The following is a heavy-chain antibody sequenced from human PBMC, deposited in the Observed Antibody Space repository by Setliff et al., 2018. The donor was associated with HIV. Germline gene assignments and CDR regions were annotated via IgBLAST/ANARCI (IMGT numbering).Heavy chain of an antibody. CDR3: ARDNQWLLRGSYYYYYYMDV. CDR2: INAGNGNT. J-gene: IGHJ6*03. Sequence: ASVKVSCKASGYTFTNYAMHWVRQAPGQRLEWMGWINAGNGNTKYSQKFQGRVTITRDTSASTAYMELSSLRSEDTAVYYCARDNQWLLRGSYYYYYYMDVWGKGTTVTVSS. CDR1: GYTFTNYA. V-gene: IGHV1-3*01. D-gene: IGHD5-12*01.